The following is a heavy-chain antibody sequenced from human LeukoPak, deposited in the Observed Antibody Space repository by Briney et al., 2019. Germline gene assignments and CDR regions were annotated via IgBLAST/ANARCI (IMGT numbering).Heavy chain of an antibody. J-gene: IGHJ4*02. V-gene: IGHV4-31*03. CDR1: GGSISSGGYY. CDR3: ARGVVAATQIDY. CDR2: IYYSGST. Sequence: TLSLTCTVSGGSISSGGYYWSWIRQHPGKGLEWIGYIYYSGSTYYNPSLKSRVTISVDTSKNQFSLKLSSVTAADTAVYYCARGVVAATQIDYWGQGTLVTVSS. D-gene: IGHD2-15*01.